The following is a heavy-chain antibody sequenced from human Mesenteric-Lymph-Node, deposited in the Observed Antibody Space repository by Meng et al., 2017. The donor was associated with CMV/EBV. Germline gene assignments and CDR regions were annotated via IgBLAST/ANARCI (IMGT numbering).Heavy chain of an antibody. V-gene: IGHV4-31*03. Sequence: TCTVSGGSISSGGYYGSWIRQHPGKGLEWIGYIYYSGSTYYNPSLKSRVTISVDTSKNQFSLKLSSVTAADTAVYYCARVRVGNFDYWGQGTLVTVSS. CDR3: ARVRVGNFDY. D-gene: IGHD1-26*01. J-gene: IGHJ4*02. CDR1: GGSISSGGYY. CDR2: IYYSGST.